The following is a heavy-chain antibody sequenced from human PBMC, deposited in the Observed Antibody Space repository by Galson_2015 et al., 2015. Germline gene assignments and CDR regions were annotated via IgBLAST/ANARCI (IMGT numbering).Heavy chain of an antibody. D-gene: IGHD3-22*01. CDR3: ARHPPNYYDSSGYPTTDPYYYYGMDV. CDR2: IYPGDSDT. CDR1: GYSFTSYW. V-gene: IGHV5-51*01. J-gene: IGHJ6*02. Sequence: QSGAEVKKPGESLTISCKGSGYSFTSYWIGWVRQMPGKGLEWMGIIYPGDSDTRYSPSFQGQVTISADKSISTAYLQWSSLKASDTAMYCCARHPPNYYDSSGYPTTDPYYYYGMDVWGQGTTVTVSS.